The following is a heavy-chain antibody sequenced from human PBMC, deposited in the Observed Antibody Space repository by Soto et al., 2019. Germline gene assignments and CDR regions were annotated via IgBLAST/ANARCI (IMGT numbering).Heavy chain of an antibody. CDR2: ISGSGGST. Sequence: SLRLSCAASGFTFSSYAMSWVRQAPGKGLEWVSAISGSGGSTYYADSVKGRFTISRDNSKNTLYLQMNSLRAEDTAVYYCAKDNARMATNWGGGYYFDYWGQGTLVTVSS. CDR1: GFTFSSYA. J-gene: IGHJ4*02. V-gene: IGHV3-23*01. D-gene: IGHD7-27*01. CDR3: AKDNARMATNWGGGYYFDY.